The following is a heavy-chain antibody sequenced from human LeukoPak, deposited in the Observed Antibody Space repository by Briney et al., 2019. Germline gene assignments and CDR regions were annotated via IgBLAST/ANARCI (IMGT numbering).Heavy chain of an antibody. CDR1: RFTFSNYE. V-gene: IGHV3-48*03. Sequence: GGSLRLSCAASRFTFSNYEMHWVRQAPGKGLEWLSYISSSGNTIYYADSVKGRFTISRDNAKNSLYLQMNSLRAEDTAVYYCANHPMTTLGGQGTLVTVSS. CDR2: ISSSGNTI. J-gene: IGHJ4*02. CDR3: ANHPMTTL. D-gene: IGHD3-22*01.